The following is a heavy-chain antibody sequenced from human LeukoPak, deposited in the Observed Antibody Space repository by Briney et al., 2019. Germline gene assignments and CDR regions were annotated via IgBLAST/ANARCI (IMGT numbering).Heavy chain of an antibody. Sequence: SETLSLTCTVSGGSISSSSYYWGWIRQPPGKGLEWIGSIYYSGSTYYNPSLKSRVTISVDTSKNQFSLKLSSVTAADTAVYYCARERDGSGFSDYWGQGTLVTVSS. V-gene: IGHV4-39*02. CDR1: GGSISSSSYY. D-gene: IGHD3-10*01. J-gene: IGHJ4*02. CDR2: IYYSGST. CDR3: ARERDGSGFSDY.